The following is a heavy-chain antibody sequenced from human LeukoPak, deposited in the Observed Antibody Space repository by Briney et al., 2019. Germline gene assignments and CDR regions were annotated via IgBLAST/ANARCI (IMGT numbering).Heavy chain of an antibody. CDR3: ARESSNWDYDC. Sequence: GGSLRLPCAASGFTFSSYAMHWVRQAPGKGLEYVSAISSNGGNTYYANSVKGRFTISRDNSKNTLYLQMGSLRAEDMAVYYCARESSNWDYDCWGQGTLVTVSS. J-gene: IGHJ4*02. V-gene: IGHV3-64*01. CDR2: ISSNGGNT. CDR1: GFTFSSYA. D-gene: IGHD7-27*01.